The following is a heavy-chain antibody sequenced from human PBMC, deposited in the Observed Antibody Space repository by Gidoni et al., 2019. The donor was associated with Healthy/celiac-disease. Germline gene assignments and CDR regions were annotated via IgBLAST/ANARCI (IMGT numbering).Heavy chain of an antibody. D-gene: IGHD3-3*01. Sequence: QVQLVESGGGVVQPGRSLRLSCAASGFTFSSYAMHWVRQAPGKGLEWVAVISYDGSNKYYADSVKGRFTISRDNSKNTLYLQMNSLRAEDTAVYYCARDFRDDFWSGSPNYWGQGTLVTVSS. CDR1: GFTFSSYA. V-gene: IGHV3-30-3*01. CDR3: ARDFRDDFWSGSPNY. CDR2: ISYDGSNK. J-gene: IGHJ4*02.